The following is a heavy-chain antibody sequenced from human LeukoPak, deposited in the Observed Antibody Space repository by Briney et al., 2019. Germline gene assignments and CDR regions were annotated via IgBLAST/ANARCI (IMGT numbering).Heavy chain of an antibody. V-gene: IGHV3-53*01. CDR1: GFTVSTNY. Sequence: GGSLRLSCAASGFTVSTNYMNWVRQAPGKGLEWVSGISGGGSRTYYANSVRGRFTISRDNSKNTVYLQMNSLRAEDTAVYYCAKYAARQTFFGDYWGQGTLVAVSS. J-gene: IGHJ4*02. CDR2: ISGGGSRT. CDR3: AKYAARQTFFGDY. D-gene: IGHD3-3*01.